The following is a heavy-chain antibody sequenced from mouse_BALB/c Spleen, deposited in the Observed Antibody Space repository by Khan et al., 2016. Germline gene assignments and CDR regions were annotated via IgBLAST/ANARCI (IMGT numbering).Heavy chain of an antibody. D-gene: IGHD1-1*01. CDR3: ARDDSSWYYAMNY. J-gene: IGHJ4*01. V-gene: IGHV3-5*02. CDR1: GISITTGNYR. CDR2: IYYSGTV. Sequence: EVQLQESGPGLVKPSQTVSLTCTVTGISITTGNYRWSWIRQFPGNKLEWIGYIYYSGTVTYNPSLTSRTTITRATSKNQFFLVMNSLTTEDTATYYGARDDSSWYYAMNYWGQGTSGTVSS.